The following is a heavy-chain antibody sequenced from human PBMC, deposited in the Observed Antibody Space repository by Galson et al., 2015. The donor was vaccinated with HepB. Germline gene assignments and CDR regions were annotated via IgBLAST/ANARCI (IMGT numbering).Heavy chain of an antibody. V-gene: IGHV1-69*13. D-gene: IGHD5-18*01. J-gene: IGHJ6*03. CDR2: IIPIFGTS. CDR1: GGTFSSYA. CDR3: ARDAWIQLWSSDYYYYYMDV. Sequence: SVKVSCKASGGTFSSYAISWVRQAPGQGLEWMGGIIPIFGTSNYAQKFQGRVTITADESTSTAYMELSSLRSDDTAVYYCARDAWIQLWSSDYYYYYMDVWGKGTTVTVSS.